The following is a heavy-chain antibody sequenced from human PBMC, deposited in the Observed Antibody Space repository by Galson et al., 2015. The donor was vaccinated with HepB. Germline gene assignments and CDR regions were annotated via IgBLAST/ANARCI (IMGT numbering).Heavy chain of an antibody. Sequence: SETLSLTCAVYGGSFSGYYWSWIRQPPGKGLEWIGEINHSGSTNYNPSLKSRVTISVDTSKNQFSLKLSSVTAADTAVYYCASLGGSGSPYYYYYYGMDVWGQGTTVTVSS. CDR3: ASLGGSGSPYYYYYYGMDV. D-gene: IGHD3-10*01. J-gene: IGHJ6*02. V-gene: IGHV4-34*01. CDR2: INHSGST. CDR1: GGSFSGYY.